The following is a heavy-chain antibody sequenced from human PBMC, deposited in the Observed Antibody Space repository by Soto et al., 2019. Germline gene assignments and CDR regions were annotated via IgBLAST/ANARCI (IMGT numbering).Heavy chain of an antibody. CDR3: ARRYSSAFDI. J-gene: IGHJ3*02. CDR1: GGSISSYY. D-gene: IGHD6-13*01. Sequence: SETLSLTCTVSGGSISSYYWSWIRQPPGKGLEWIGYIFYSGSTNYNPSLKSRVTISVDTSKNQFSLKLSSVTAADTAVYYCARRYSSAFDIWGQGTMVT. CDR2: IFYSGST. V-gene: IGHV4-59*08.